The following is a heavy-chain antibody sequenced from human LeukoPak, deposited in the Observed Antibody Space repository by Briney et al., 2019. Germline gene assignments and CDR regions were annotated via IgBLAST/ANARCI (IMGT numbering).Heavy chain of an antibody. CDR2: LSAYSGDT. CDR3: TRGAGVVALRGFDC. D-gene: IGHD3-10*01. Sequence: ASVKDSFKTSGCSFTNYGISCVRQAPGQGLEWMGWLSAYSGDTDFAQKLQGRLTMTTDTSTTTDYMELNRLRSDDTAVYYCTRGAGVVALRGFDCWGQRTLVTVSS. V-gene: IGHV1-18*01. CDR1: GCSFTNYG. J-gene: IGHJ4*02.